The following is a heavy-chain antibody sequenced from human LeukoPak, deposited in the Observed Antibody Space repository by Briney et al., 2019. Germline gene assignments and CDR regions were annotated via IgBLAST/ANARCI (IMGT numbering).Heavy chain of an antibody. V-gene: IGHV3-15*01. CDR2: IKSKTDGGTT. Sequence: PGGSLRLSCAASGFTFSNARMSWVRQAPGKGLEWVGRIKSKTDGGTTDYAAPVKGRFTISRDDSKNTLYLQMNSLKTEDTAVYYCTTDTSVMITFGGVYWGQGTLVTVSS. CDR1: GFTFSNAR. J-gene: IGHJ4*02. D-gene: IGHD3-16*01. CDR3: TTDTSVMITFGGVY.